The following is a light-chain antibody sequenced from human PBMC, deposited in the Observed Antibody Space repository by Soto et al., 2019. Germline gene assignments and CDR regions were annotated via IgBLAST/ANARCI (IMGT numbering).Light chain of an antibody. J-gene: IGLJ3*02. CDR1: TGAVTSGYY. V-gene: IGLV7-43*01. CDR2: GTS. Sequence: QTVVTQEPSLTVSPGGTVTLTCASSTGAVTSGYYPNWFQQKPGQAPRALIYGTSNKHSWTPARFSGSLLGGKAALTLSGVQPEDEAEYYRLLYYGGGQLWVFGGGTQLTVL. CDR3: LLYYGGGQLWV.